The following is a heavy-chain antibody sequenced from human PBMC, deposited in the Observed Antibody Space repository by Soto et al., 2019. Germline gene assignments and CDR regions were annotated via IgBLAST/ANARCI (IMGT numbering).Heavy chain of an antibody. D-gene: IGHD2-2*01. V-gene: IGHV1-24*01. CDR1: GYTLSEVS. CDR2: LDRENDET. J-gene: IGHJ5*02. Sequence: ASVKVSCKVSGYTLSEVSIHWVRQTPGKGLEWMGGLDRENDETSYAQKFQGRVPLTEDTSTDTAYVELTSLRTEQTAIYYRAIAAYFSGATCYSGYNWFDPWNQRSHVTVAS. CDR3: AIAAYFSGATCYSGYNWFDP.